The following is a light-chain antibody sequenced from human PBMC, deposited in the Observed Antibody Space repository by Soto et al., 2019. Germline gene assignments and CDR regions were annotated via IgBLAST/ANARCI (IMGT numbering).Light chain of an antibody. Sequence: QSVLTQSPSASASLGASVKLTCTLSSGHSSYAIAWHQQQPQKGPRYLMKVNDDGSHHKGGGIPDRFSGSSSGAERYLTISSLQSEDEADYYCQTWATETVVFGGGTKLTVL. CDR3: QTWATETVV. V-gene: IGLV4-69*01. CDR2: VNDDGSH. J-gene: IGLJ2*01. CDR1: SGHSSYA.